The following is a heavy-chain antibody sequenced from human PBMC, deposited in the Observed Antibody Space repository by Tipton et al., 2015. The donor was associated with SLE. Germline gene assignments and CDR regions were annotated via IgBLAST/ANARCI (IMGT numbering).Heavy chain of an antibody. J-gene: IGHJ6*02. CDR1: GFTFSSYG. D-gene: IGHD1-26*01. V-gene: IGHV3-33*06. Sequence: SLRLSCAASGFTFSSYGMHWVRQAPGKGLEWVAVIWYDGSNKYYADSVKGRFTISRDNSKKTLYLQMNSLRAEDTAVYYCAKGIVTLGMDVWGQGTTVTVSS. CDR3: AKGIVTLGMDV. CDR2: IWYDGSNK.